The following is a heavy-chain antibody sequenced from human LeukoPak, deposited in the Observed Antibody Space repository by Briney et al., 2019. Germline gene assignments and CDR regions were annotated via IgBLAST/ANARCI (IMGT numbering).Heavy chain of an antibody. CDR2: ISAYNGNT. CDR1: GYSFINFG. J-gene: IGHJ5*02. D-gene: IGHD4-17*01. Sequence: ASVKVSCKASGYSFINFGLSWVRQAPGQGLEWMGWISAYNGNTNYAQKLQGRVTMTTDTSTSTAYMELRSLRSDDTAVYYCASAFYGDYPNWFDPWGQGTLVTVSS. CDR3: ASAFYGDYPNWFDP. V-gene: IGHV1-18*01.